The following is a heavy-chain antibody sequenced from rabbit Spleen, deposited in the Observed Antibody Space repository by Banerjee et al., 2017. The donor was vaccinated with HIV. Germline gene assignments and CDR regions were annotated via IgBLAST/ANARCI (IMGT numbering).Heavy chain of an antibody. J-gene: IGHJ4*01. V-gene: IGHV1S40*01. Sequence: QSLEESGGDLVKPVASLTLTCTASGIDFSSTYYMCWVRQAPGKGVEWISFIVTSSDASYSASWTKGRFTITKSSSTAVTLKMTSIAAAETAYYFCARDVGDTNCYFNLWGPGTLVTVS. CDR2: IVTSSDAS. CDR3: ARDVGDTNCYFNL. CDR1: GIDFSSTYY. D-gene: IGHD2-1*01.